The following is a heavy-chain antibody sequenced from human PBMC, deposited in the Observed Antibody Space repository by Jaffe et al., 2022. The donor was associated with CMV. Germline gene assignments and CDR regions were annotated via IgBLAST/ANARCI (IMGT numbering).Heavy chain of an antibody. CDR2: INPRNGAT. CDR1: GYIFTDNY. CDR3: ARERIRGLYY. D-gene: IGHD3-10*01. J-gene: IGHJ4*02. Sequence: QVQLVQSGVEVKKPGASVKVSCKASGYIFTDNYMHWVRQAPGQGLEWMGWINPRNGATKYAQKFEGRVSMNIDTSINTVYVEVTSLISDDTAVYYCARERIRGLYYWGQGTLVTVSS. V-gene: IGHV1-2*02.